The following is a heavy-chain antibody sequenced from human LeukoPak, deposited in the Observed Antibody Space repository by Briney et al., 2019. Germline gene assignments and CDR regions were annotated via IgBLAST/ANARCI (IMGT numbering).Heavy chain of an antibody. CDR1: GYTFTDYY. V-gene: IGHV1-2*06. J-gene: IGHJ1*01. CDR3: ARVHDYFFQH. D-gene: IGHD2/OR15-2a*01. Sequence: ASVKVSCKVSGYTFTDYYIHWVRQAPGQGLEWMGRISPNSGGTDYAPKFQGRVTMTRDTSISTAYMELNTLRSDDMAVYYCARVHDYFFQHWGQGTLVTVSS. CDR2: ISPNSGGT.